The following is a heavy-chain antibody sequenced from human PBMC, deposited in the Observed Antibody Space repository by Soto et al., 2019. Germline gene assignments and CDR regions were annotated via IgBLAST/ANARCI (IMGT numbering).Heavy chain of an antibody. CDR1: GFTVSSDF. J-gene: IGHJ5*02. D-gene: IGHD2-2*01. Sequence: QLVESGGGLIQPGGSLRLSCAASGFTVSSDFMTWVRQAPGKGLEWVSVIYTGGSTYYTDSVKGRFTISRDNSKNTLYLQMNRLRAEDTALYYCARGGPAYWFDPWGQGTLVTVSS. CDR3: ARGGPAYWFDP. V-gene: IGHV3-53*01. CDR2: IYTGGST.